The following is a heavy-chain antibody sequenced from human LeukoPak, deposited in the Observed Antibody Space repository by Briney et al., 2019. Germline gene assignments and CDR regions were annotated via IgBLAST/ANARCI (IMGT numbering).Heavy chain of an antibody. D-gene: IGHD2-21*02. CDR3: ARARGDI. J-gene: IGHJ4*02. CDR2: INHSGST. V-gene: IGHV4-34*01. Sequence: SETLSLTCAVYGGSFSGYYWSWIRQPPGKGLEWIGEINHSGSTNYNPSLKSRVTISVDTSKNQFSLKLSSVTAADTAVYCCARARGDIWGQGTLVTVSS. CDR1: GGSFSGYY.